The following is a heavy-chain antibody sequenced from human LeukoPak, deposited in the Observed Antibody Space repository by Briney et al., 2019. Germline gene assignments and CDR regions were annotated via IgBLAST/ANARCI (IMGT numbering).Heavy chain of an antibody. D-gene: IGHD2-2*01. J-gene: IGHJ5*02. CDR1: GGSISSYY. CDR3: ARDLGYCSSTSCYAWLDP. CDR2: IYYSGST. Sequence: SETLSLTCTVSGGSISSYYWSWIRQPPGKGLEWIGYIYYSGSTNYNPSLKSRVTISVDTSKNQFSLKLSSVTAADTAVYYCARDLGYCSSTSCYAWLDPWGQGTLVTVSS. V-gene: IGHV4-59*01.